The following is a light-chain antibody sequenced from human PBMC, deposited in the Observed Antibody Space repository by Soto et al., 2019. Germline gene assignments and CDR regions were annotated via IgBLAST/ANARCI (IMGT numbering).Light chain of an antibody. CDR2: GAS. CDR1: QSVSSSY. V-gene: IGKV3-20*01. J-gene: IGKJ2*01. Sequence: EIVLTQSPGTLSLSPGERATLSCRASQSVSSSYLAWYQQKPGQAPRLLIYGASSRATGIPDRFSGSGSGTDFTLTISRLEPEDFGVYYCQQYGSAPYTVGQGTKLEIK. CDR3: QQYGSAPYT.